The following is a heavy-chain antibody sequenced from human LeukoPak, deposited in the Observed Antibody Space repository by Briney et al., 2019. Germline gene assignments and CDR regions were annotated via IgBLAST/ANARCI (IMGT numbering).Heavy chain of an antibody. CDR1: GFTFDDYA. D-gene: IGHD3-3*01. CDR3: AKGNYDFWSGPVY. CDR2: ISWNSGSI. V-gene: IGHV3-9*01. Sequence: GRSLRPSCAASGFTFDDYAMHWVRQAPGKGLEWVSGISWNSGSIGYADSVKGRFTISRDNAKNSLYLQMNSLRAEDTALYYCAKGNYDFWSGPVYWGQGTLVTVSS. J-gene: IGHJ4*02.